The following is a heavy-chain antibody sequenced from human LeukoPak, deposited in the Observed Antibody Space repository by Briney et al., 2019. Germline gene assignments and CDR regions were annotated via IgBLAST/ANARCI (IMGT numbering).Heavy chain of an antibody. D-gene: IGHD1-26*01. CDR2: ISWNSGSI. J-gene: IGHJ4*02. V-gene: IGHV3-9*03. Sequence: PGRSLRLSCAASGFTFDDYAMHWVRQAPGKGLEWVSGISWNSGSIGYADSVKGRFTISRDNAKNSLYLQMNSLRAEDMALYYCAKGAGWELRYYFGYWGQGTLVTVSS. CDR1: GFTFDDYA. CDR3: AKGAGWELRYYFGY.